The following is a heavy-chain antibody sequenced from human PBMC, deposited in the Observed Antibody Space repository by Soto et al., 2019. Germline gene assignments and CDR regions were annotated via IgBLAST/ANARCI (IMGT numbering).Heavy chain of an antibody. CDR1: GVSLSTSNW. D-gene: IGHD3-10*01. Sequence: QVHLQESGPGLVKPSGTLSLTCAVSGVSLSTSNWWSWARQSPGKGLEWIGEIYHSGSTNYNPSLPSRVTISVDKSTNHFSLQLSSVNAADTAVYFCAKGGRVYYGSGSYFDSWGQGILVTVSS. CDR3: AKGGRVYYGSGSYFDS. J-gene: IGHJ4*02. V-gene: IGHV4-4*02. CDR2: IYHSGST.